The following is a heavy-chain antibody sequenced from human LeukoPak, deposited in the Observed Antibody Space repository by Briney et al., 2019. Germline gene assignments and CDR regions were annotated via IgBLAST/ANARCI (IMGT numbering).Heavy chain of an antibody. CDR1: GYTFTGYY. CDR3: AREYYDSSGYYSYYFDY. D-gene: IGHD3-22*01. Sequence: EASVKVSCKASGYTFTGYYMHWVRQAPGQGLEWMGCISPNSGGTNYAQNFQGRVTMTRDTSISTAYMELSRLRSDDTAVYYCAREYYDSSGYYSYYFDYWGQGTLVTVSS. CDR2: ISPNSGGT. V-gene: IGHV1-2*02. J-gene: IGHJ4*02.